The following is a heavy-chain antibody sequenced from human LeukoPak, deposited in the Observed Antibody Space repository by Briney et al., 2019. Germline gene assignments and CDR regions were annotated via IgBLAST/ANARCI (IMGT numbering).Heavy chain of an antibody. D-gene: IGHD5-24*01. Sequence: AAVNVSCKASGGTFTIYAISWARHAPGQGLEWMGGIIPIFGTTKYVQKFQGRVTITADEFTSTVYMELSSLRSEDTAVYYLAGSSRDCYYRFDFWGQGTLVTVSS. CDR2: IIPIFGTT. V-gene: IGHV1-69*01. J-gene: IGHJ4*02. CDR3: AGSSRDCYYRFDF. CDR1: GGTFTIYA.